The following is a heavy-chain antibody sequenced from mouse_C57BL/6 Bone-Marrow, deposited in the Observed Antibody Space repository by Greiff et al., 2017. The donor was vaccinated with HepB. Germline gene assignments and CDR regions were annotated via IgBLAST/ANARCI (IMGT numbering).Heavy chain of an antibody. CDR2: IDPSDSYT. Sequence: QVQLQQPGAELVRPGTSVKLSCKASGYTFTSYWMHWVKQRPGQGLEWIGVIDPSDSYTNYNQKFKGKATLTVDTSSSTAYMQLSSLTSEASAVDYCARRGYGSSYGYWGQGTTLTVSS. D-gene: IGHD1-1*01. V-gene: IGHV1-59*01. CDR1: GYTFTSYW. CDR3: ARRGYGSSYGY. J-gene: IGHJ2*01.